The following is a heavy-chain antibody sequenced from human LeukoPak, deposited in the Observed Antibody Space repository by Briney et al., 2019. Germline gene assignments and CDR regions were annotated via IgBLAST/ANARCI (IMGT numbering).Heavy chain of an antibody. V-gene: IGHV1-46*01. J-gene: IGHJ1*01. CDR2: INPSGGST. D-gene: IGHD6-13*01. Sequence: ASVKVSCKASGYTFTTYYMHWVRQAPGQGLEWMGKINPSGGSTSYAQKFQGRVTMTRDTSTSTVYMELSSLRSEDTAVYYCARDLSYSSTWGTKYFQHWGQGTLVTVSS. CDR1: GYTFTTYY. CDR3: ARDLSYSSTWGTKYFQH.